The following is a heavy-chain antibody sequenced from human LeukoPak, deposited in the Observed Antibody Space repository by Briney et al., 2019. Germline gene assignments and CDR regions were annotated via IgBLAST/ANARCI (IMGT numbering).Heavy chain of an antibody. J-gene: IGHJ4*02. Sequence: GGSLRLSCAASGFALSVYEMYWVRQAPGKGLEWISYISSSGATRYYADSVKGRFTISRDNAYNSLFLQMNSLRAEDTAVYYCATLTVASTFDYWGQGTPVTVSP. D-gene: IGHD6-19*01. CDR3: ATLTVASTFDY. CDR2: ISSSGATR. V-gene: IGHV3-48*03. CDR1: GFALSVYE.